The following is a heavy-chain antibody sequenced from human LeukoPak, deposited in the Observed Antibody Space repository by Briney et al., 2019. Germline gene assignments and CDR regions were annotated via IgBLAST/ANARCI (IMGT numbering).Heavy chain of an antibody. Sequence: PSETLSLTCTVSGGSISSYYWSWIRQPPGKVLEGIGYIYYSGSTNYNPSLKSRVTISVDTSKNQFSLKLSSVTAADTAVYYCARSSGWYIYYYYYGMDVWGQGTTVTVSS. CDR2: IYYSGST. J-gene: IGHJ6*02. CDR3: ARSSGWYIYYYYYGMDV. D-gene: IGHD6-19*01. CDR1: GGSISSYY. V-gene: IGHV4-59*01.